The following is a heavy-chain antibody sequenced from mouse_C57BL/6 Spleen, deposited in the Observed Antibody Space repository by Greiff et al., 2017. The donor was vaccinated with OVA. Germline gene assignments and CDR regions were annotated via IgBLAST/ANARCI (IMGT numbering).Heavy chain of an antibody. Sequence: VQLKQPGAELVKPGASVKMSCKASGYTFTSYWITWVKQRPGQGLEWIGDIYPGSGSTNYNEKFKSKATLTVDTSSSTAYMQLSSLTSEDSAVYYCARRYGNYFYAMDYWGQGTSVTVSS. J-gene: IGHJ4*01. CDR2: IYPGSGST. D-gene: IGHD2-1*01. V-gene: IGHV1-55*01. CDR3: ARRYGNYFYAMDY. CDR1: GYTFTSYW.